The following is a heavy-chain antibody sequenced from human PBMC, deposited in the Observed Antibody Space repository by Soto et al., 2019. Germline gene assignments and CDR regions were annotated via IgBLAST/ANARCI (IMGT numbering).Heavy chain of an antibody. CDR1: GYTFTGYY. CDR3: ARDQGGWLQTPDAFDI. J-gene: IGHJ3*02. Sequence: ASVKVSCKASGYTFTGYYMHLVRQAPGQGLEWMGWINPNSGGTNYAQKFQGWVTMTRDTSISTAYMELSRLRSDDTAVYYCARDQGGWLQTPDAFDIWGQGTMVTVSS. V-gene: IGHV1-2*04. D-gene: IGHD5-12*01. CDR2: INPNSGGT.